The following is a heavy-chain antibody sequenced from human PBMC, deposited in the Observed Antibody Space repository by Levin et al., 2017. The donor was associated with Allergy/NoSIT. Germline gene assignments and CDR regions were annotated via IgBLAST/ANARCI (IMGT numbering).Heavy chain of an antibody. D-gene: IGHD3-3*01. CDR2: INPSGGTT. Sequence: GESLKISCQASGYTFTSYFLYWVRQAPGQGPEWMGTINPSGGTTRYAEKFQGRVTMTRDTSTSTAYMELSSLRSEDTAVYYCARFWRDSSYGLDVWGQGTTVTVSS. CDR3: ARFWRDSSYGLDV. V-gene: IGHV1-46*01. CDR1: GYTFTSYF. J-gene: IGHJ6*02.